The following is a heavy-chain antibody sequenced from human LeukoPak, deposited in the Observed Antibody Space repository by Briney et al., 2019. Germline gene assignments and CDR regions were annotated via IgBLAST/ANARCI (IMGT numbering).Heavy chain of an antibody. V-gene: IGHV3-13*01. CDR2: IGTAGDT. Sequence: GGSLRLSCAASEFTFSSYDMHWVRQATGKGLEWVSAIGTAGDTYYPGSVKGRFTISRENAKNSLYLQMNSLRAGDTAVYYCARGTYCSSTSCSRYYYYGMDVWGQGTTVTVSS. CDR1: EFTFSSYD. J-gene: IGHJ6*02. D-gene: IGHD2-2*01. CDR3: ARGTYCSSTSCSRYYYYGMDV.